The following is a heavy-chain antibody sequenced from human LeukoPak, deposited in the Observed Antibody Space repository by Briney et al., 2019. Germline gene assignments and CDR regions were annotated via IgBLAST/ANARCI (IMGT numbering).Heavy chain of an antibody. CDR3: AKGVEPATVIAALDI. D-gene: IGHD3-22*01. CDR2: ISGSGGST. Sequence: PGGSLRLSCAASGFTYSSYAMSWVRQAPGKGLECVSVISGSGGSTYYADSVKGRFTISRDNSKNTVYLQMNSLRDEDTAVYYCAKGVEPATVIAALDIWGQGTMVSVSS. CDR1: GFTYSSYA. V-gene: IGHV3-23*01. J-gene: IGHJ3*02.